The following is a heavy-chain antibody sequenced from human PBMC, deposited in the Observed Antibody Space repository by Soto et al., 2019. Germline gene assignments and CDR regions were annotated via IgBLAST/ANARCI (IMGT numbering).Heavy chain of an antibody. CDR2: INAGNGNT. Sequence: ASVKVSCKASGYTFTGYAMHWVRQAPGQRLEWMGWINAGNGNTKYSQKFQGRVTITRDTSASTAYMELNSLRVDDTAVYYCARDRGQFMYPWGYWGPGTLVTVSS. CDR1: GYTFTGYA. CDR3: ARDRGQFMYPWGY. D-gene: IGHD7-27*01. J-gene: IGHJ4*02. V-gene: IGHV1-3*01.